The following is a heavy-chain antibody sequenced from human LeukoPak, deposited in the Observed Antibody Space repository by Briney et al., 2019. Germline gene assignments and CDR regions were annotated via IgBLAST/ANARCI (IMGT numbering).Heavy chain of an antibody. CDR3: VRAYTTSGTYSEP. Sequence: GGSLRLSCVASGFTFNSYAMHWVRQVPGKGLEWVAIVLGDGRNRYYADSVQGRFTISRDNSKNTVYLQMNSLRAEDTALYYCVRAYTTSGTYSEPWGQGTLVTVSS. D-gene: IGHD1-1*01. CDR2: VLGDGRNR. J-gene: IGHJ4*02. V-gene: IGHV3-30-3*01. CDR1: GFTFNSYA.